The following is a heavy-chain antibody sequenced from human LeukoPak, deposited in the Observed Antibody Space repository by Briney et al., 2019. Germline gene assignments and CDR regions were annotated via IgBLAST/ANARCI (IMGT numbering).Heavy chain of an antibody. J-gene: IGHJ5*02. CDR1: GGSFSGYY. Sequence: SETLSLTCAVYGGSFSGYYWSWIRQPPGKGLEWIGEINHSGSTNYNPSLKSRVTISVDTSKNQFSLKLSSVTAADTAVYYCARAYHPRGSSTPSWGQGTLVTVSS. D-gene: IGHD2-15*01. CDR2: INHSGST. CDR3: ARAYHPRGSSTPS. V-gene: IGHV4-34*01.